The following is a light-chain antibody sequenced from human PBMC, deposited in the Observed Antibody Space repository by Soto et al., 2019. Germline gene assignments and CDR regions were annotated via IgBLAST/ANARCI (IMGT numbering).Light chain of an antibody. CDR2: DAS. V-gene: IGKV3-11*01. J-gene: IGKJ5*01. CDR3: QQRSNWPSIT. Sequence: EIVMTQSPGTLSLSPGERATLSCRASQSVNNNYLAWYQQKPGQTPRLLIYDASNRATGIPARFSGSGSGTDFTLTINSLEPEDFAVYYCQQRSNWPSITFGQGTRLEIK. CDR1: QSVNNN.